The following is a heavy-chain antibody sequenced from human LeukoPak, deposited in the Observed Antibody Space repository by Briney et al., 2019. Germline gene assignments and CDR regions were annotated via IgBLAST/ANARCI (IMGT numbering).Heavy chain of an antibody. CDR2: ISGSGGST. Sequence: GGSLRLSCAASGFTFSSYSMNWVRQAPGKGLEWVSAISGSGGSTYYADSVKGRFTISRDNSKNSLYLQMNSLRAEDTAVYYCARDGIAVAGTLYYYYMDVWGKGTTVTISS. J-gene: IGHJ6*03. CDR3: ARDGIAVAGTLYYYYMDV. V-gene: IGHV3-23*01. CDR1: GFTFSSYS. D-gene: IGHD6-19*01.